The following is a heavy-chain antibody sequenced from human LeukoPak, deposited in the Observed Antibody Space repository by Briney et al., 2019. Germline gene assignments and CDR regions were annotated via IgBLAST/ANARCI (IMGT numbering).Heavy chain of an antibody. J-gene: IGHJ3*01. CDR2: IQYDGSNK. D-gene: IGHD1-26*01. CDR3: ARVIGWDEPFDL. CDR1: GFTFSSNG. Sequence: GGSLRLSCAASGFTFSSNGMHWVRQAPGKGLEWVAFIQYDGSNKYYADSVKGRFTISRDNSKNTVYLQMNSLRAEDTAVYYCARVIGWDEPFDLWGHGTLVTVSS. V-gene: IGHV3-30*02.